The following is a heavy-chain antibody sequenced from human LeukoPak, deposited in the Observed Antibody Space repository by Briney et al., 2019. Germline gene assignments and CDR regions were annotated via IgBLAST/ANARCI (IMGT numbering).Heavy chain of an antibody. Sequence: GGSLRLSCAASGFTVNSNCMTWVRQAPGKGLEWVSVIYSGGNTYYADSVKGRFTISRDNSKNTVYLQMDSLRAEDTAVYYCATFQYAGNAGGSVGYWGQGTLVTVSS. D-gene: IGHD4-23*01. CDR1: GFTVNSNC. J-gene: IGHJ4*02. CDR2: IYSGGNT. CDR3: ATFQYAGNAGGSVGY. V-gene: IGHV3-53*01.